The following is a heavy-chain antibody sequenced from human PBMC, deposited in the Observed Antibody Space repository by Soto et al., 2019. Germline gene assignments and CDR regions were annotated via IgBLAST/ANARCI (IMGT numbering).Heavy chain of an antibody. CDR3: AKEAEYSSSSWKDEYYGMDV. CDR1: GFTFDDYT. Sequence: GGSLRLSCAASGFTFDDYTMHWVRQAPGKGLEWVSLISWDGGSTYYADSVKGRFTISRDNSKNSLYLQMNSLRTEDTALYYCAKEAEYSSSSWKDEYYGMDVWGQGTTVTVSS. CDR2: ISWDGGST. J-gene: IGHJ6*02. D-gene: IGHD6-6*01. V-gene: IGHV3-43*01.